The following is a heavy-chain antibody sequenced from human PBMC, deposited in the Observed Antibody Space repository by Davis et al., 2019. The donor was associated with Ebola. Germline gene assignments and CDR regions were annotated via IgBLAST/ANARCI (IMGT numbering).Heavy chain of an antibody. CDR2: IWYDGSNK. J-gene: IGHJ4*02. Sequence: GESLKISCAASGLTFSSYGMHWVRQAPGKGLEWVAVIWYDGSNKYYADSVKGRFTISRDNSKNTLYLQMNSLRAEDTAVYYCARDKGDYGDSTFDYWGQGTLVTVSS. CDR1: GLTFSSYG. V-gene: IGHV3-33*08. CDR3: ARDKGDYGDSTFDY. D-gene: IGHD4-17*01.